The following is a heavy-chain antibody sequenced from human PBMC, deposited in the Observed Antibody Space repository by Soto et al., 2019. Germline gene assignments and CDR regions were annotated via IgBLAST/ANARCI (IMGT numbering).Heavy chain of an antibody. Sequence: EAQLVESGGGLVQPGGSLRLSCAASGFTFSSSWMSWVRQAPGKRLEWVADINHVGSEILYMDSVKGRFTVSRDNTKNSVYLQMNSLRVEDTALYYCARDPAWGSLDYWGLGTLVTVSS. J-gene: IGHJ4*02. CDR2: INHVGSEI. V-gene: IGHV3-7*01. D-gene: IGHD7-27*01. CDR1: GFTFSSSW. CDR3: ARDPAWGSLDY.